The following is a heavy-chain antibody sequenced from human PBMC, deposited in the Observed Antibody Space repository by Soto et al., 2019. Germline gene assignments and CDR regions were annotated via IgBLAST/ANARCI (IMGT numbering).Heavy chain of an antibody. Sequence: PRLSCAASGFTFSSYGMHWVRQAPGKGLEWVAVIWYDGSNKYYADSVKGRFTISRDNSKNTLYLQMNSLRAEDTAVYYCARDSIAGYSYGHFDYWGQGTIVTVYS. CDR2: IWYDGSNK. J-gene: IGHJ4*02. CDR3: ARDSIAGYSYGHFDY. CDR1: GFTFSSYG. D-gene: IGHD5-18*01. V-gene: IGHV3-33*01.